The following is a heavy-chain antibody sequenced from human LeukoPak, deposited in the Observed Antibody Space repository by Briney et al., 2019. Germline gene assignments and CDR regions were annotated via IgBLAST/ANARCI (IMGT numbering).Heavy chain of an antibody. V-gene: IGHV1-69*05. D-gene: IGHD2-21*02. Sequence: GSSVKVSCKASGGTFSSYAISWVRQAPGQGLEWMGGIIPIFGTANYARKFQGRVTITTDESTSTAYMELSSLRSEDTAVYYCAGSVVTAISWFDPWGQGTLVTVSS. CDR3: AGSVVTAISWFDP. CDR1: GGTFSSYA. CDR2: IIPIFGTA. J-gene: IGHJ5*02.